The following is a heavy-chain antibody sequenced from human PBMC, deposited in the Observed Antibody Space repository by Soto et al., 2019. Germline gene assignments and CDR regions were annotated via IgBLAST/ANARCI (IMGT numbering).Heavy chain of an antibody. J-gene: IGHJ6*02. CDR2: IYWDDDK. D-gene: IGHD6-6*01. CDR3: AHRPACPGYYYHGMDV. Sequence: QITLKESGPTLVKPTQTLTLTCTFSGFSLSTSGVGVGWIRQPPGKALEWLALIYWDDDKRYSPSLKSRLTITKDTSKNQVFLNMTDMDPLDTATYYCAHRPACPGYYYHGMDVWGHGTTVTVSS. V-gene: IGHV2-5*02. CDR1: GFSLSTSGVG.